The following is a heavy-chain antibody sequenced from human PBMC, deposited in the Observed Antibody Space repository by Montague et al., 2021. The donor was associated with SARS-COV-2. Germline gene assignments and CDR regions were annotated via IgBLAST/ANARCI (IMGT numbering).Heavy chain of an antibody. V-gene: IGHV4-59*01. Sequence: SETLSLTCTVSGGSISSYYWSWIRQPPGKGLEWIGYIYYSWSTNYNPSLKSRVTISVDTSKNQFSLKLSSVTAADTAVYYCARVFPRWLQFDPYFDYWGQGTLVNVSS. CDR3: ARVFPRWLQFDPYFDY. J-gene: IGHJ4*02. D-gene: IGHD5-24*01. CDR1: GGSISSYY. CDR2: IYYSWST.